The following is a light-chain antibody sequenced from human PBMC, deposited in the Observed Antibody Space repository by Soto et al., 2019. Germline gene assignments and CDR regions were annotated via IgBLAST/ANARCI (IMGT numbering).Light chain of an antibody. CDR3: HQFATTRS. CDR2: GAS. J-gene: IGKJ1*01. Sequence: EIVLTQSPGTLSLSPGQRATFSCRASQSLSSSFLAWYQQKPGQAPRLIIYGASSRAAGIPDRFSGSGSGTDFTLTISSLEPEDFAVYYCHQFATTRSFGQGTKVDIK. V-gene: IGKV3-20*01. CDR1: QSLSSSF.